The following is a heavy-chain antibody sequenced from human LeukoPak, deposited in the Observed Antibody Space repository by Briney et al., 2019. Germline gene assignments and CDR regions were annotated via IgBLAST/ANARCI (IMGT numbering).Heavy chain of an antibody. Sequence: SETLSLACTVSGGSISSYYWSWIRQPPGKGLEWIGYIYYNGSTNYNPSLKSRVTISVDRSKNQFSLKLSSVTAADTAVYYCARAPAPGYYYMDVWGKGTTVTVSS. V-gene: IGHV4-59*12. D-gene: IGHD7-27*01. CDR3: ARAPAPGYYYMDV. CDR2: IYYNGST. J-gene: IGHJ6*03. CDR1: GGSISSYY.